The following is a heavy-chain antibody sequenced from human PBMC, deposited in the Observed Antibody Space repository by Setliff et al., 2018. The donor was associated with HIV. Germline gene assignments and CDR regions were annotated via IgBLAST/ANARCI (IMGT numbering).Heavy chain of an antibody. Sequence: ASVKVSCKASGYKHIGYTIHWVRQAPGQGLEWMGSIKPSGGATDYAHSFQGRITMTWDTSITTAYMELNSLRSDDTAVYYCARNKLSDAFDVWGPGTMVTVSS. V-gene: IGHV1-2*02. D-gene: IGHD1-1*01. J-gene: IGHJ3*01. CDR3: ARNKLSDAFDV. CDR2: IKPSGGAT. CDR1: GYKHIGYT.